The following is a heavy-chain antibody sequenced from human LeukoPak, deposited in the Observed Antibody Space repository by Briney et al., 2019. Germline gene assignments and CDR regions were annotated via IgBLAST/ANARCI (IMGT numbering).Heavy chain of an antibody. CDR1: GGSISSYY. J-gene: IGHJ5*02. CDR2: IYYSGST. CDR3: ARARVVVVPAAIWYWFDP. D-gene: IGHD2-2*01. Sequence: SETLSLTCTVSGGSISSYYWSWIRQPPGKGLEWIGYIYYSGSTNYNPSLKSRVTISVDTSKNQFSLKLSSVTAADTAAYYCARARVVVVPAAIWYWFDPWGQGTLVTVSS. V-gene: IGHV4-59*01.